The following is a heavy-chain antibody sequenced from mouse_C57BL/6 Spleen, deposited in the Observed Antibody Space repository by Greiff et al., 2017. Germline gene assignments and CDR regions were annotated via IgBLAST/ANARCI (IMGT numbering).Heavy chain of an antibody. Sequence: QVQLQQSGAELVKPGASVKMSCKASGYTFTSYWITWVKQRPGQGLEWIGDIYPGSGSTNYNEKFKGKATLTVDTSSSTAYMQLSSLTSEDSAVXYCERRGGNYYAMDYWGQGTSVTVSS. J-gene: IGHJ4*01. D-gene: IGHD2-1*01. CDR3: ERRGGNYYAMDY. CDR1: GYTFTSYW. CDR2: IYPGSGST. V-gene: IGHV1-55*01.